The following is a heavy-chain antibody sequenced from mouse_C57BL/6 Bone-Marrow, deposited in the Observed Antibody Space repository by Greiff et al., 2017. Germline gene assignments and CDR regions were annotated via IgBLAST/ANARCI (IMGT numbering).Heavy chain of an antibody. CDR1: GFTINDDY. Sequence: VQLQQSGAELVRPGASVTLSCTASGFTINDDYMHWVKQRPEQGLEWIGWIDPENGDTEYASKFQGKAPITADTSSNTAYLQPSSLTSEDTAVYYCTSPGGYFDDWGQGTTLTVSS. V-gene: IGHV14-4*01. CDR2: IDPENGDT. J-gene: IGHJ2*01. CDR3: TSPGGYFDD.